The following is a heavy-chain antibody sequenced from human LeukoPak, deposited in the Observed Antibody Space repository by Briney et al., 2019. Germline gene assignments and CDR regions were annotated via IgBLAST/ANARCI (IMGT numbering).Heavy chain of an antibody. D-gene: IGHD3-22*01. V-gene: IGHV1-18*01. J-gene: IGHJ3*02. Sequence: GASVKVSCKASGYTFSNYGISWVRQAPGQGLEWMGWISASNGKQNYAQKFQGRVTMTTDTSTSTAYMELTSLRSDDTAVYYCARDVPFTLIVVETHGAFHIWGQGTMVTVSS. CDR3: ARDVPFTLIVVETHGAFHI. CDR2: ISASNGKQ. CDR1: GYTFSNYG.